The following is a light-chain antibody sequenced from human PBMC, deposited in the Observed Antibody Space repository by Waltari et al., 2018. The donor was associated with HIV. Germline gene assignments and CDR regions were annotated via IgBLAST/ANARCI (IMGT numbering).Light chain of an antibody. CDR3: QQYNNWPPSYT. V-gene: IGKV3-15*01. CDR2: GAS. Sequence: EIVMPQSPATLSVSPGESATLSCRASQSVSSNLAWYQQKPGQAPRLLIYGASTRATGIPARFSGSGSGTEFTLTISSLQSEDFAVYYCQQYNNWPPSYTFGQGTKLEIK. J-gene: IGKJ2*01. CDR1: QSVSSN.